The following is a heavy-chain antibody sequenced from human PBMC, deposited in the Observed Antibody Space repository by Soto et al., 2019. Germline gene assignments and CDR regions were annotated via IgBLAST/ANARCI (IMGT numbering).Heavy chain of an antibody. V-gene: IGHV4-34*01. CDR3: ARLWGSKQQLVGRAPSRRWFDP. Sequence: SETLSLTCAVYGGSFSGYYWSWIRQPPGKGLEWIGEINHSGSTNYNPSLKSRVTISVDTSKNQFSLKLSSVTAADTAVYYCARLWGSKQQLVGRAPSRRWFDPWGQGTLVTVSS. D-gene: IGHD6-13*01. J-gene: IGHJ5*02. CDR1: GGSFSGYY. CDR2: INHSGST.